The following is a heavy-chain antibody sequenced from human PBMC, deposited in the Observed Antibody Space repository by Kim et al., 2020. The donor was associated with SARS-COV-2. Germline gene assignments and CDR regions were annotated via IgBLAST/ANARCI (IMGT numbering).Heavy chain of an antibody. CDR2: IYHSGST. CDR1: GGSISSSNW. Sequence: SETLSLTCAVSGGSISSSNWWSWVRQPPGKGLEWIGEIYHSGSTNYNPSLKSRVTISVDKSKNQFSLKLSSVTAADTAVYYCASYGLNCSSTSCYRSIGDYWGQGTLVTVSA. J-gene: IGHJ4*02. CDR3: ASYGLNCSSTSCYRSIGDY. D-gene: IGHD2-2*01. V-gene: IGHV4-4*02.